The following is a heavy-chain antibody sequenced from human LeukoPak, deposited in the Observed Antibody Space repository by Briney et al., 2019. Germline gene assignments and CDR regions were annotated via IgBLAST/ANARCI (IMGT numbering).Heavy chain of an antibody. CDR3: ARGGRWLQP. J-gene: IGHJ4*02. V-gene: IGHV3-30-3*01. CDR1: GLTFSLYS. Sequence: PGRSLRLSCVASGLTFSLYSMHWVRQAPGKGLEWVAIISKDGSIKYYADSVKGRITISRDNAKNSLYLQMNSLRAEDTAVYYCARGGRWLQPWGQGTLVTVSS. CDR2: ISKDGSIK. D-gene: IGHD5-24*01.